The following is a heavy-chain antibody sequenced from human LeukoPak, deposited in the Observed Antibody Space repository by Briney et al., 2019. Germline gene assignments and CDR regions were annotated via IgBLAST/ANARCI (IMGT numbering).Heavy chain of an antibody. CDR3: ARVNCGGSCYSPGFDY. Sequence: SETLSLTCAVSGYSISSGYYWGWIRQPPGKGLEWIGSIYHSGSTYYNPSLKSRVTISVDTSKNQFSLKLSSVSAADTAVYYCARVNCGGSCYSPGFDYWGQGTLVTVSS. J-gene: IGHJ4*02. D-gene: IGHD2-15*01. CDR1: GYSISSGYY. V-gene: IGHV4-38-2*01. CDR2: IYHSGST.